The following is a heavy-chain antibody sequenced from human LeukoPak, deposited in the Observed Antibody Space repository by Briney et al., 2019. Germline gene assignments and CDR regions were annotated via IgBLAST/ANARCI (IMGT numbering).Heavy chain of an antibody. J-gene: IGHJ6*02. Sequence: SVKVSCKASGGTFSSYAISWVRQAPGQGREWMGGIIPIFGTANYAQKFQGRVTITADESTSTAYMELSSLRSEDTAVYYCARDQGYSGSYLIGTYYGMDVWGQGTTVTVSS. CDR3: ARDQGYSGSYLIGTYYGMDV. CDR1: GGTFSSYA. D-gene: IGHD1-26*01. V-gene: IGHV1-69*01. CDR2: IIPIFGTA.